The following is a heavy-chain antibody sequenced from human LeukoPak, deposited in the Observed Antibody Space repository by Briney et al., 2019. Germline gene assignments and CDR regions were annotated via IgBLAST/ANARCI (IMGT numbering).Heavy chain of an antibody. D-gene: IGHD3-16*01. CDR2: INHSGST. V-gene: IGHV4-34*01. CDR1: GGSFSGRY. Sequence: SDTLSLTCVVYGGSFSGRYWSWIRQPRGKGLEWIGEINHSGSTNYIPSLKSRVTISVDTSKSQFSLKLNSVTAADTAVYYCARHYGPWGQGTLVTVSS. CDR3: ARHYGP. J-gene: IGHJ5*02.